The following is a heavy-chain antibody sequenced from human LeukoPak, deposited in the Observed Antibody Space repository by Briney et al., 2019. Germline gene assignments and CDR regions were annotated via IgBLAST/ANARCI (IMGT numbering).Heavy chain of an antibody. Sequence: GGSLRLSCAASGFSVRDHYMNWVRQAPGKGLEWVSGISWNSGSMDYADSVKGRFTISRDNSKNTLYLQMNSLRAEDTAVYYCAGLLYYYFDYWGQGTLVTVSS. D-gene: IGHD2-2*02. CDR1: GFSVRDHY. J-gene: IGHJ4*02. V-gene: IGHV3-66*03. CDR2: ISWNSGSM. CDR3: AGLLYYYFDY.